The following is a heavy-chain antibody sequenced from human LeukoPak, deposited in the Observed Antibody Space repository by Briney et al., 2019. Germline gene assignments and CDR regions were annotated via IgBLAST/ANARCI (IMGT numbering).Heavy chain of an antibody. CDR1: GDSFSSNYW. V-gene: IGHV4-4*02. CDR2: IYHSGTT. D-gene: IGHD6-19*01. CDR3: ATAGIAVAGRRDDY. Sequence: SETLSLTCAVSGDSFSSNYWWNWVRQSPGKGLEWIGEIYHSGTTNYNPSLKSRVTISVDKSKNHFSLKLSSVTAADTAVYYCATAGIAVAGRRDDYWGQGTLVTVSS. J-gene: IGHJ4*02.